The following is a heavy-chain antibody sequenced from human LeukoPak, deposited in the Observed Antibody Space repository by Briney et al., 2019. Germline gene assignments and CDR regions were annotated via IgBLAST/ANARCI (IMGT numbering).Heavy chain of an antibody. D-gene: IGHD3-10*01. CDR1: GDSISSSSHY. V-gene: IGHV4-39*01. Sequence: SETLSLTCTVSGDSISSSSHYWGWIRQPPGKGLEWIGSIYYTGSTYYNPSLKSRVTVSVDTSKNQFSLKLSSVTAADTAVYYCARGFSAGYYFDYWGQGTLVTVSS. CDR3: ARGFSAGYYFDY. J-gene: IGHJ4*02. CDR2: IYYTGST.